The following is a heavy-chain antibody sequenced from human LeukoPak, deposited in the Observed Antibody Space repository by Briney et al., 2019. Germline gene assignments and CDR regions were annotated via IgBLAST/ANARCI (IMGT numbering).Heavy chain of an antibody. Sequence: EASVKVSCKASGYTFTSYAMHWVRQAPGQRLEWMGWINAGNGNTKYSQKFQGRVTITRDTSASTAYMELSSLRSEDTAVYYCARGSDTAMESWLDPWGQGTLVTVSS. CDR2: INAGNGNT. CDR1: GYTFTSYA. D-gene: IGHD5-18*01. CDR3: ARGSDTAMESWLDP. J-gene: IGHJ5*02. V-gene: IGHV1-3*01.